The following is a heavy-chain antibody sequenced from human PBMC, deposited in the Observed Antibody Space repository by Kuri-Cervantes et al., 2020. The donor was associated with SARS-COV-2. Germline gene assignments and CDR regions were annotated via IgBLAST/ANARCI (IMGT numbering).Heavy chain of an antibody. D-gene: IGHD2-2*01. CDR1: GFTFNSHA. Sequence: GGSLRLSCTASGFTFNSHAMHWVRQAPGKGLEWVSAISGSGGSTYYADSVKGRFTISRDNSKNTLYLQMNSLRAEDTAVYYCAKDREDIVVVPAAHSPDAFDIWGQGTMVTVSS. V-gene: IGHV3-23*01. J-gene: IGHJ3*02. CDR2: ISGSGGST. CDR3: AKDREDIVVVPAAHSPDAFDI.